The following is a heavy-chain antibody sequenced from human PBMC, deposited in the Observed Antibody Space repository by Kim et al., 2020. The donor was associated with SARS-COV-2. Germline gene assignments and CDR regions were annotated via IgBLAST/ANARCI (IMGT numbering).Heavy chain of an antibody. J-gene: IGHJ6*02. Sequence: SETLSLTCTVSGGSISSGGYYWSWIRQHPGKGLEWIGYIYYSGSTYYNPSLKSRVTISVDTSKNQFSLKLSSVTAADTAVYYCAREDLRYFDWLPAGWTNPNYYYGMDVWGQGTTVTVSS. CDR2: IYYSGST. CDR1: GGSISSGGYY. V-gene: IGHV4-31*03. D-gene: IGHD3-9*01. CDR3: AREDLRYFDWLPAGWTNPNYYYGMDV.